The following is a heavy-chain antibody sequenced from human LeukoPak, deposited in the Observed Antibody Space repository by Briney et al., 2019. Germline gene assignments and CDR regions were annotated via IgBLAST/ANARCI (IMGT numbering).Heavy chain of an antibody. D-gene: IGHD6-13*01. Sequence: GASVKVSCKASGYTFTSYYMHWVRQAPGQGLEWMGIINPSGGSTSYAQKFQGRVTMTEDTSTDTAYMELSSLRSEDTAVYYCATDLAAAGSDYWGQGTLVTVSS. CDR1: GYTFTSYY. CDR3: ATDLAAAGSDY. J-gene: IGHJ4*02. CDR2: INPSGGST. V-gene: IGHV1-46*01.